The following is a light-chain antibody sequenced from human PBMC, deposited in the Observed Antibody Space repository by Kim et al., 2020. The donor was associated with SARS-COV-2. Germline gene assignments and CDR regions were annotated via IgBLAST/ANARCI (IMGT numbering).Light chain of an antibody. V-gene: IGKV3-20*01. Sequence: LSPGERATLSCRASQSVSSSYLAWYQQKPGQAPRLLIYGASSRATGIPDRFSGSGSGTDFTLTISRLEPEDFAVYYCQQYGSPPVTFGQGTKLEI. CDR1: QSVSSSY. CDR3: QQYGSPPVT. CDR2: GAS. J-gene: IGKJ2*01.